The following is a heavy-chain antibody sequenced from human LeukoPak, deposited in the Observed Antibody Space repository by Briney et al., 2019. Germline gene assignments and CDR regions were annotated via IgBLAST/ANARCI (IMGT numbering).Heavy chain of an antibody. V-gene: IGHV4-59*08. CDR1: GGSISSYY. J-gene: IGHJ6*02. Sequence: SETLSLTCTVSGGSISSYYWSWIRQPPGKGLEWIGYIYYSGSTNYNPSLKSRVTISVDTSKNQFSLKLSSVTAADTAVYNCARHPSYSSGYYYGMDVWGQGTTVTVSS. CDR3: ARHPSYSSGYYYGMDV. CDR2: IYYSGST. D-gene: IGHD6-19*01.